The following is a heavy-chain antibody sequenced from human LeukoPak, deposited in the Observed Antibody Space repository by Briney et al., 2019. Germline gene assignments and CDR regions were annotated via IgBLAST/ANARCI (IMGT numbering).Heavy chain of an antibody. Sequence: PGRSLRLSCAASGVTLSSYAMHWVRQAPGKGLEWVPVISYDGSNEYYADSVKGRFTISRDNSKNTLYVQMNSLRPEDTAVYYCAGGAYEGGNWFDAWGQGPLVTVSS. CDR1: GVTLSSYA. J-gene: IGHJ5*02. V-gene: IGHV3-30-3*01. D-gene: IGHD4-17*01. CDR3: AGGAYEGGNWFDA. CDR2: ISYDGSNE.